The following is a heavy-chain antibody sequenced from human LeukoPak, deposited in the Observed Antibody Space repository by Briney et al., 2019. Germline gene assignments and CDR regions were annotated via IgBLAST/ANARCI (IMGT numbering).Heavy chain of an antibody. CDR3: ARDRSPTKYYDILTGPGFDP. D-gene: IGHD3-9*01. V-gene: IGHV1-69*05. CDR1: GGTFSSYA. Sequence: SVKVSCKASGGTFSSYAISLVRQAPGQGLEWIGGIIPIFGTANYAQKSQGRVTITTDESTSTAYMELSSLRSEDTAVYYCARDRSPTKYYDILTGPGFDPWGQGTLVTVSS. CDR2: IIPIFGTA. J-gene: IGHJ5*02.